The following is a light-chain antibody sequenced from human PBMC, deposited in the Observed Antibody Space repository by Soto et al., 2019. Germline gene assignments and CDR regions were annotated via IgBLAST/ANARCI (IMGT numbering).Light chain of an antibody. CDR1: QSLLHSNGYNY. V-gene: IGKV2-28*01. CDR3: MQALQTRLS. Sequence: DIVMTQSPLSLPVTPGEPASISCRSSQSLLHSNGYNYLDWYLQKPGQSPQLLIYLGSNRASGVPDRFSGGGSGTDFTLKISSVEAEDVGVYYCMQALQTRLSFGGGTKGEIK. J-gene: IGKJ4*01. CDR2: LGS.